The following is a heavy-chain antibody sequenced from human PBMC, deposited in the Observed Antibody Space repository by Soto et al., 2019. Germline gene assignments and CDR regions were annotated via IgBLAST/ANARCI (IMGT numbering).Heavy chain of an antibody. CDR2: ISYDGSNK. CDR3: AKDSGDYAVYYYYGMDV. Sequence: LRLSCAASGFTFSSYGMHWVRQAPGKGLEWVAVISYDGSNKYYADSVKGRFTISRDNSKNTLYLQMNSLRAEDTAVYYCAKDSGDYAVYYYYGMDVWGQGTTVTVSS. D-gene: IGHD4-17*01. J-gene: IGHJ6*02. CDR1: GFTFSSYG. V-gene: IGHV3-30*18.